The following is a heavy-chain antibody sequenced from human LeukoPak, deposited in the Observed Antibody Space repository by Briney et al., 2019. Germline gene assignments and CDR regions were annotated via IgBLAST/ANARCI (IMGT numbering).Heavy chain of an antibody. CDR1: GFTFSSYS. V-gene: IGHV3-21*01. D-gene: IGHD3-16*02. Sequence: PGGSLRLSCAASGFTFSSYSMNWVRQAPGKGLEWVSSISSSSSYIHYADSVKGRFTISRDNAKNSLYLQMNSLRAEDTAVYYCARDQYYDYVWGSYRPGNPFDYWGQGTLVTVSS. J-gene: IGHJ4*02. CDR2: ISSSSSYI. CDR3: ARDQYYDYVWGSYRPGNPFDY.